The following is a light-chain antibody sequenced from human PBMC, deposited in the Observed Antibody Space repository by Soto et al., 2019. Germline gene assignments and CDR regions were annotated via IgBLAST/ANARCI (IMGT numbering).Light chain of an antibody. CDR1: SSNIGSNT. J-gene: IGLJ2*01. Sequence: QSVLTQPPSASGTPGQRVTSACAGSSSNIGSNTVNWYQQLPGTAPKLLIYSNNQRPSGVPDRFSGSKSGTSASLAISGLQSEDEADYYCAAGDDSLNVVFGGGTKLTVL. CDR2: SNN. CDR3: AAGDDSLNVV. V-gene: IGLV1-44*01.